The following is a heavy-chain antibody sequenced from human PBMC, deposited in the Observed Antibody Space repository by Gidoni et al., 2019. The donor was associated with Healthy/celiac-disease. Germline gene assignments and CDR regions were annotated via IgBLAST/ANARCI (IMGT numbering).Heavy chain of an antibody. CDR3: AREGSPFKGTDAFDI. V-gene: IGHV1-3*01. J-gene: IGHJ3*02. CDR1: GYTFTSYA. CDR2: INAGNGNT. D-gene: IGHD1-26*01. Sequence: SVKVSCKASGYTFTSYAMHWVRQAPGQRLEWMGWINAGNGNTKYSQKFQGRVTITRDTSASTAYMELSSLRSEDTAVYYCAREGSPFKGTDAFDIWGQGTMVTVSS.